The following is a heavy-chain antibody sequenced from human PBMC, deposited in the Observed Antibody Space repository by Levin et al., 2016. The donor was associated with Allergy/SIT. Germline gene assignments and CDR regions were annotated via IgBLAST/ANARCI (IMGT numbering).Heavy chain of an antibody. J-gene: IGHJ5*02. D-gene: IGHD5-24*01. CDR3: ARDRGLDGNNWFDP. CDR2: IYTSGST. CDR1: GGSISSGSYY. Sequence: LRLSCTVSGGSISSGSYYWSWIRQPAGKGLEWIGRIYTSGSTNYNPSLKSRVTISVDTSKNQFSLKLSSVTAADTAVYYCARDRGLDGNNWFDPWGQGTLVTVSS. V-gene: IGHV4-61*02.